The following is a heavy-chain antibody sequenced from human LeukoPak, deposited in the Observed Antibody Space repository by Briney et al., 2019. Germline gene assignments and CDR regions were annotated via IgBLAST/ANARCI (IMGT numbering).Heavy chain of an antibody. CDR2: IRYDGSNK. V-gene: IGHV3-30*02. CDR3: AKDMGITIFGVAPPDYMDV. J-gene: IGHJ6*03. Sequence: GGSLRLSCAASGFTFSSYGMHWVRQAPGKGLEWVAFIRYDGSNKYYADSVKGRFTISRDNSKNTLYLQMNNLRAEDTAVYYCAKDMGITIFGVAPPDYMDVWGKGTTVTVSS. D-gene: IGHD3-3*01. CDR1: GFTFSSYG.